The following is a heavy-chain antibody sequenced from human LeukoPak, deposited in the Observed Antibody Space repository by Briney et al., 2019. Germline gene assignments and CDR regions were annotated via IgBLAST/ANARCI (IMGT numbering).Heavy chain of an antibody. Sequence: ASVKVSCKASGYTFTSYDINWVRQATGQGLEWMGWISAYNGNTNYAQKFQGRVTMTTDTSTSTAYMELRSLRSDDTAVYYCARALTTKYLDAFDIWGQGTMVTVSS. J-gene: IGHJ3*02. CDR1: GYTFTSYD. V-gene: IGHV1-18*01. CDR3: ARALTTKYLDAFDI. D-gene: IGHD4-17*01. CDR2: ISAYNGNT.